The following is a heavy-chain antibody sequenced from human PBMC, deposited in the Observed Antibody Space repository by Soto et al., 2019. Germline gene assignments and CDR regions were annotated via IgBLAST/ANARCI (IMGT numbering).Heavy chain of an antibody. D-gene: IGHD3-3*01. Sequence: ASVKVSCKASGFTFTSSAVQWVRQARGQRLEWIGWIVVGSGNTNYAQKFQERVTITRDMSTSTAYMELSSLISEDTAVYYCAADEYDFWSGSPKPRRPFFDYWGQGTLVTVSS. CDR1: GFTFTSSA. CDR3: AADEYDFWSGSPKPRRPFFDY. J-gene: IGHJ4*02. V-gene: IGHV1-58*01. CDR2: IVVGSGNT.